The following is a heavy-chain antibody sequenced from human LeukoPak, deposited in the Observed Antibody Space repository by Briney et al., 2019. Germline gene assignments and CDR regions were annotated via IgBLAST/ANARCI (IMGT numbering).Heavy chain of an antibody. CDR3: ARDPDSGGGFDY. V-gene: IGHV3-48*01. J-gene: IGHJ4*02. D-gene: IGHD1-14*01. CDR1: GFTFRSYS. CDR2: INSDNSKI. Sequence: GGSPRLSCAAFGFTFRSYSMNWVRQAPGQGLEWLSYINSDNSKIYYADSVKGRFTISRDEAKNSLYLQMNSLRVEDTAVYYCARDPDSGGGFDYWGQGTLVTVSS.